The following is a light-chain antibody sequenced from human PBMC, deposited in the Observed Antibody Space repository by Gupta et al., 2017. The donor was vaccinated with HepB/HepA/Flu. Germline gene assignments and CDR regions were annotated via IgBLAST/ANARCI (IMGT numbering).Light chain of an antibody. Sequence: DLVMTQSPLSLPVNPGEPASISCRSSQSLVHSNGYNYLDWYLQKPGQSPQLLIYLGSNRASGVPDRFSGSGSGADFTLKISRVEADDVGVYYCMQALESPRTFGQGTKLEIK. V-gene: IGKV2-28*01. CDR3: MQALESPRT. J-gene: IGKJ2*02. CDR2: LGS. CDR1: QSLVHSNGYNY.